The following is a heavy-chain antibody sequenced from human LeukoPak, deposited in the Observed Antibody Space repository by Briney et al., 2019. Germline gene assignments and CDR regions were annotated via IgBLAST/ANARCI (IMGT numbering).Heavy chain of an antibody. CDR2: ISAYNGNT. J-gene: IGHJ4*02. CDR1: GYTFTSYG. V-gene: IGHV1-18*04. D-gene: IGHD3-10*01. Sequence: ASVKVSCKASGYTFTSYGISWVRQAPGQGLEWMGWISAYNGNTNYAQKLQGRVTMTTDTSTSTAYMELRGLRSDDTAVYYCASTLLWFGEPIKGYYFDYWGQGTLVTVSS. CDR3: ASTLLWFGEPIKGYYFDY.